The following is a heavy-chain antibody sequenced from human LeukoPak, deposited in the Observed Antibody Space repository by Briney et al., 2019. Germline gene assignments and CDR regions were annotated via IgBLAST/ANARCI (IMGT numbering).Heavy chain of an antibody. V-gene: IGHV4-4*02. D-gene: IGHD6-19*01. CDR1: GGSISSSNW. CDR3: ARVMAPRIAVAGTLQPFDY. CDR2: IYHSGST. Sequence: SETLSLTCAVSGGSISSSNWWSWVRPPPGKGLEWIGEIYHSGSTNYNPSLKSRVTISVDKSKNQFSLKLSSVTAADTAVYYCARVMAPRIAVAGTLQPFDYWGQGTLVTVSS. J-gene: IGHJ4*02.